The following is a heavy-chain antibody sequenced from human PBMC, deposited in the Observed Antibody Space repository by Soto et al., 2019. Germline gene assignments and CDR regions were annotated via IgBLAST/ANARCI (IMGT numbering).Heavy chain of an antibody. CDR2: IDWDDDK. V-gene: IGHV2-70*01. D-gene: IGHD3-3*01. Sequence: ESGPTLVNPTQTLTLTCTFSGYSLSTSGMCVSWIRQPPGKALEWLALIDWDDDKYYSTSLKTRLTISKDTSKNQVVLTMTNMDPVDTATYYCARITGTPKGVVISRGPFDPWGQGTLVTVSS. J-gene: IGHJ5*02. CDR3: ARITGTPKGVVISRGPFDP. CDR1: GYSLSTSGMC.